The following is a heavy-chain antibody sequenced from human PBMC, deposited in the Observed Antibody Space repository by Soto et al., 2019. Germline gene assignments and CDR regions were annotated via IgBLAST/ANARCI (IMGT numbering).Heavy chain of an antibody. CDR1: GFTFSSYS. CDR2: ISGSGVST. Sequence: GGSLRLSCAASGFTFSSYSISWVRQAPWKGLEWVSAISGSGVSTYYADSVKGRFTISRDNSKNTLYLRMNSMRGEDTALYYCAKDCPDDIVVGPAANSENWCDSLGPGTPATVSS. J-gene: IGHJ5*01. D-gene: IGHD2-2*01. V-gene: IGHV3-23*01. CDR3: AKDCPDDIVVGPAANSENWCDS.